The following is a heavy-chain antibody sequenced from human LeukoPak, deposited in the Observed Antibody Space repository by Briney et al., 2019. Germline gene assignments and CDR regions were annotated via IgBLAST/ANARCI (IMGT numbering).Heavy chain of an antibody. CDR3: ARHSYAGSQYYFDY. D-gene: IGHD2-8*01. Sequence: SETLSLTCAVYGGSFNDYYWSWIRQPPGKGLEWIGEINHSGSTNYNPSLKSRVTISVDTSKNQFSLRLSSVTAADTAVYYCARHSYAGSQYYFDYWGQGTLVTVSS. CDR2: INHSGST. CDR1: GGSFNDYY. J-gene: IGHJ4*02. V-gene: IGHV4-34*01.